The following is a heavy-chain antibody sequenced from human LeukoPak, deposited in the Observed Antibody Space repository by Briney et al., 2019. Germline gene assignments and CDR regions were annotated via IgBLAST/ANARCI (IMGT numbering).Heavy chain of an antibody. CDR1: GGSISSYY. CDR2: IYYSGST. V-gene: IGHV4-59*08. J-gene: IGHJ4*02. CDR3: ARHPGGVTTPFDY. D-gene: IGHD3-16*01. Sequence: SETLSLTCTVSGGSISSYYWSWIRQPTGKGLEWIGYIYYSGSTNYNPSLKSRVTISVDTSKNQFSLKLSSVTAADTAVYYCARHPGGVTTPFDYWGQGTLVTVSS.